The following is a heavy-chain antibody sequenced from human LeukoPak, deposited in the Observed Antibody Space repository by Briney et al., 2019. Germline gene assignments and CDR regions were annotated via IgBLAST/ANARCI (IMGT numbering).Heavy chain of an antibody. D-gene: IGHD2-2*02. CDR2: IYHSGGT. CDR1: GDSISSSIW. Sequence: PSGTLSLTCAVSGDSISSSIWWSWVRQPPGKGLAWIGEIYHSGGTNCNPSLKSRVTISVDKSKNQFSLKLSSVTAADTAVYYCARIDIGYCSSTSCYTTDYWGQGTLVTVSS. J-gene: IGHJ4*02. CDR3: ARIDIGYCSSTSCYTTDY. V-gene: IGHV4-4*02.